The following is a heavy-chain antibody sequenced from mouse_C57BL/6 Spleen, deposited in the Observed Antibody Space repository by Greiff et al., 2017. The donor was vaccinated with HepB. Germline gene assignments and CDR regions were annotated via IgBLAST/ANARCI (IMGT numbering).Heavy chain of an antibody. V-gene: IGHV1-54*01. J-gene: IGHJ4*01. D-gene: IGHD3-3*01. Sequence: VQRVESGAELVRPGTSVKVSCKASGYAFTNYLIEWVKQRPGQGLEWIGVINPGSGGTNYNEKFKGKATLTADKSSSTAYMQLSSLTSEDSAVYFCARKGPRYAMDYWGQGTSVTVSP. CDR2: INPGSGGT. CDR3: ARKGPRYAMDY. CDR1: GYAFTNYL.